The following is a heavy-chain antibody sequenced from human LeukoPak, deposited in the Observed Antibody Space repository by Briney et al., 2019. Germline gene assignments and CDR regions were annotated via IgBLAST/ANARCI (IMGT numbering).Heavy chain of an antibody. Sequence: KTSETLSLTCTVSGGSISTGSYYWTWIRQPAGKGLEWIGRIYTSGNTNYNPSLKSRVTISVDTSKNQFSLKLTSVTAADTAVYYCARGGYSYVALYMDVWGKGTTVTVSS. CDR2: IYTSGNT. D-gene: IGHD5-18*01. CDR3: ARGGYSYVALYMDV. V-gene: IGHV4-61*02. CDR1: GGSISTGSYY. J-gene: IGHJ6*03.